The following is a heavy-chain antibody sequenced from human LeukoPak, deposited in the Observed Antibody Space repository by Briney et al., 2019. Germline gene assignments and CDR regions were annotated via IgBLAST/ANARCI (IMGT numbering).Heavy chain of an antibody. CDR1: GGSINNHY. Sequence: SETLSLTCIVSGGSINNHYWTWIRQTPGKGLEWIGDIHYTGTTKYNPSLKSRVTISIDTSKNQFSLELSSVTAADTAVYYCASRVIAVAVFDYWGQGTLVTVSS. D-gene: IGHD6-19*01. V-gene: IGHV4-59*11. CDR2: IHYTGTT. CDR3: ASRVIAVAVFDY. J-gene: IGHJ4*02.